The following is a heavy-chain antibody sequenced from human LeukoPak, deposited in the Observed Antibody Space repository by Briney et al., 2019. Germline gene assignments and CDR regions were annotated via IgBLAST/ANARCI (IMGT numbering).Heavy chain of an antibody. CDR2: ISSSSSYM. J-gene: IGHJ4*02. CDR3: ARGVGVAATYSGADFDY. CDR1: GFTFSSYS. V-gene: IGHV3-21*01. Sequence: GGSLRLSCAASGFTFSSYSMNWVRQAPGKGLEWVSSISSSSSYMYYADSVKGRFTISRDNAKNSLYLQMNSLRAEDTAVYYCARGVGVAATYSGADFDYWGQGTLVTVSS. D-gene: IGHD2-15*01.